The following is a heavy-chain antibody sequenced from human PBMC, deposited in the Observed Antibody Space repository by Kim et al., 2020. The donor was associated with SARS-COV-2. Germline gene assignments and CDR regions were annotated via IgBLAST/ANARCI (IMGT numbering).Heavy chain of an antibody. CDR1: GITFSNYW. CDR2: ISRAGSEK. D-gene: IGHD3-3*02. V-gene: IGHV3-7*01. Sequence: GGSLRLSCAVSGITFSNYWMTWVRQAPGKGLEWVADISRAGSEKDYLDSVRGRFAISRDDAKNSLYLQMNSLRAEDTAVYYCATHHFKTTFVMWGQGTLVTVSS. CDR3: ATHHFKTTFVM. J-gene: IGHJ3*02.